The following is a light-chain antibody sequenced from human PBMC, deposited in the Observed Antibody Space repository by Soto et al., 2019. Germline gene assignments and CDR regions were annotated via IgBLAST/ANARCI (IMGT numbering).Light chain of an antibody. CDR2: GAS. J-gene: IGKJ5*01. CDR3: QQYGTPRSVT. V-gene: IGKV3-20*01. Sequence: EIVLTQSPATLSLSPGERATLSCRASQSVSSTYLIWYQQKPGQAPRLLIYGASSRATGIPDRFSGSGSGTDFTLTISKVEPEDFAVYYCQQYGTPRSVTFGQGTRLEIK. CDR1: QSVSSTY.